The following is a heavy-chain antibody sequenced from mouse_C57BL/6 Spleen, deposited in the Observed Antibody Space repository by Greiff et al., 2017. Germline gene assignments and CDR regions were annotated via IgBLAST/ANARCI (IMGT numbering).Heavy chain of an antibody. J-gene: IGHJ4*01. Sequence: EVQLQQSGPVLVKPGASVKMSCKASGYTFTDYYMNWVKQSHGKSLEWIGVINPYNGGTSYNQKFKGKATLTVDKSSSTAYMELNSLTSEDSAVXYCARRRDGYSYYAMDYWGQGTSVTVAS. CDR2: INPYNGGT. CDR1: GYTFTDYY. CDR3: ARRRDGYSYYAMDY. D-gene: IGHD2-3*01. V-gene: IGHV1-19*01.